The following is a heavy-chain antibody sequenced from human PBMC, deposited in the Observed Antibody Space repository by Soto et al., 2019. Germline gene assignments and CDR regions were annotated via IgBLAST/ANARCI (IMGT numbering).Heavy chain of an antibody. D-gene: IGHD3-10*01. Sequence: QVQLVQSGAEVKKPGASVKVSCKASGYSFTSYGITWMRQAPGQGLEWIGWLSAYNGHTNYAQKPQGRVTMTTDTSTSTAYLELRRLRSDDTAVYYCARDNGFGESDVCGQGTTVTVSS. CDR3: ARDNGFGESDV. CDR2: LSAYNGHT. CDR1: GYSFTSYG. V-gene: IGHV1-18*01. J-gene: IGHJ6*02.